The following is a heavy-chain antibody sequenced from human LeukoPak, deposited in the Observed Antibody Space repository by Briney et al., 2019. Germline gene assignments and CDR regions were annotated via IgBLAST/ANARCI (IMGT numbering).Heavy chain of an antibody. CDR3: ARDLEDSSSPPPRYYYYGMDV. CDR2: IYYSGST. J-gene: IGHJ6*02. D-gene: IGHD6-13*01. V-gene: IGHV4-39*07. Sequence: SETLSLTCTVSGGSISSSSYYWGWIRQPPGKGLEWIGSIYYSGSTYYNPSLKSRVTISVDTSKNQFSLKLSSVTAADTAVYYCARDLEDSSSPPPRYYYYGMDVWGQGTTVTVSS. CDR1: GGSISSSSYY.